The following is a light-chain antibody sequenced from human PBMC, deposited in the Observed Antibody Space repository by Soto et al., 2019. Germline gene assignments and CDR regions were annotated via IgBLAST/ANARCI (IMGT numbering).Light chain of an antibody. V-gene: IGLV2-14*01. Sequence: QSALTQPAYVSGSPGQSITISCTGTSSDVGGYNYVSWYQQHPGKAPKLIIYEVSNRPSGVSNRFSGSKSGNTASLTISGLQAEDEADDYCSSSTSSSSYVFGTGTKLTVL. CDR1: SSDVGGYNY. CDR3: SSSTSSSSYV. CDR2: EVS. J-gene: IGLJ1*01.